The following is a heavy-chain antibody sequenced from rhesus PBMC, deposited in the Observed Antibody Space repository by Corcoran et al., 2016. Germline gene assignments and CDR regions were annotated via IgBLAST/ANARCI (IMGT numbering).Heavy chain of an antibody. V-gene: IGHV3-178*01. D-gene: IGHD4-29*01. CDR3: ARVIYDSSSPYFDF. CDR1: GFTFSDYY. J-gene: IGHJ4*01. CDR2: SSNGGGNT. Sequence: VQLVESGGGLAKPGGSLRLSCAASGFTFSDYYMDWVRQAPGKGLGWVSRSSNGGGNTWYADSMKGRFTISRENAKNTLFLQMNSLGAEDTAVYFCARVIYDSSSPYFDFWGQGVLVTVSS.